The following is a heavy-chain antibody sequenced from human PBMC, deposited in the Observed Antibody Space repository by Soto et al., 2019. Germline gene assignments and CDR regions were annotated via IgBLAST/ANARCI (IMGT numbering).Heavy chain of an antibody. CDR2: INHSGGT. Sequence: PSETLSLTCAVYGGSFSAYYWSWIRQPPGKGLEWILEINHSGGTSYNPSLKSRVTISVDTSKSQFSLKLTSVTAADRAVYYCARGSVDTVDTSGFYEXWGQGTPVTVSX. D-gene: IGHD3-22*01. CDR3: ARGSVDTVDTSGFYEX. J-gene: IGHJ4*02. CDR1: GGSFSAYY. V-gene: IGHV4-34*01.